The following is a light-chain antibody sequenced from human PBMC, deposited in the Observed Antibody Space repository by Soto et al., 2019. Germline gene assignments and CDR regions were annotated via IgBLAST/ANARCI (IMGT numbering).Light chain of an antibody. Sequence: ETVLTQSPATLSLSPGERATLSCRASQTVTTSYLAWYQQKPGQAPMLLIFGTSSRATGVPDRFSGSGSGTDFTLTISSLEPEDFAVYFCQQYGSSPWTFGHGTKVEIK. V-gene: IGKV3-20*01. J-gene: IGKJ1*01. CDR3: QQYGSSPWT. CDR2: GTS. CDR1: QTVTTSY.